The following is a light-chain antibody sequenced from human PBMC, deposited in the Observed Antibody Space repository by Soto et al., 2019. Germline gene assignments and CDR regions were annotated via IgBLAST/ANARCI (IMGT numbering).Light chain of an antibody. CDR1: QTISSW. Sequence: DIQMTQSPSTLSGSVLDRGTITXRASQTISSWLAWYQQKPGKAPKLLIYKASTLKSGVPSRFSGSGSGTEFTLTISSLQPDDFATYYCQQYNSYSGITFGQGTRLEIK. J-gene: IGKJ5*01. V-gene: IGKV1-5*03. CDR2: KAS. CDR3: QQYNSYSGIT.